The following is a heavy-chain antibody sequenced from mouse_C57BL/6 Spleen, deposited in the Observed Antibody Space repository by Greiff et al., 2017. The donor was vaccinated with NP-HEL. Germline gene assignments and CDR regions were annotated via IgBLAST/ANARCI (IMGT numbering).Heavy chain of an antibody. V-gene: IGHV1-80*01. Sequence: SGAELVKPGASVKISCKASGYAFSSYWMNWVKQRPGKGLEWIGQIYPGDGDTNYNGKFKGKATLTADKSSSTAYMQLSSLTSEDSAVYFCARGEITTVVGDWGQGTTLTVSS. CDR3: ARGEITTVVGD. CDR2: IYPGDGDT. D-gene: IGHD1-1*01. J-gene: IGHJ2*01. CDR1: GYAFSSYW.